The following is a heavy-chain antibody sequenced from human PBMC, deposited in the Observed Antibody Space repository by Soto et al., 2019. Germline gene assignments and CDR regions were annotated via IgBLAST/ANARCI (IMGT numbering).Heavy chain of an antibody. Sequence: SVKVSCKASGGTFSSCAISWVRQAPGQGLEWMGGIIPIFGTANYAQKFQGRVTITADESTSTAYMELSSLRSEDTAVYYCARGVTMVRGVWNWFDPWGQGTLVTVSS. CDR3: ARGVTMVRGVWNWFDP. J-gene: IGHJ5*02. CDR1: GGTFSSCA. V-gene: IGHV1-69*13. CDR2: IIPIFGTA. D-gene: IGHD3-10*01.